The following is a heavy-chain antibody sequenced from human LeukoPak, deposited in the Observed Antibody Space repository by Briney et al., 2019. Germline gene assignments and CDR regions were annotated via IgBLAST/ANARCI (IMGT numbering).Heavy chain of an antibody. CDR1: GFTFSDYY. V-gene: IGHV3-11*01. Sequence: GGSLRLSCAASGFTFSDYYMSWIRQAPGKGLEWVSYISSSGSTIYYADSVKGRFTISRDNAKNSLYLQMNSLRAEDTAVYYCARDGPGQYYYDSSGYPVVDYWGQGTLVTVSS. CDR3: ARDGPGQYYYDSSGYPVVDY. D-gene: IGHD3-22*01. CDR2: ISSSGSTI. J-gene: IGHJ4*02.